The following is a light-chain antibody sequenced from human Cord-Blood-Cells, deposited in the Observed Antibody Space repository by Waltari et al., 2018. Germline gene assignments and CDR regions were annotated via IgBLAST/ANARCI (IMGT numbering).Light chain of an antibody. CDR3: QQYNNWPRT. Sequence: EIVMTQSPATLSLSPGDRATLSCRASQSVSSNLAWYQQKPGQAPRLLIYGASTRATGIPARFSGSGSGTEFTLTISSLQSEDVAVYYCQQYNNWPRTFGQGTKVEIK. CDR1: QSVSSN. V-gene: IGKV3-15*01. CDR2: GAS. J-gene: IGKJ1*01.